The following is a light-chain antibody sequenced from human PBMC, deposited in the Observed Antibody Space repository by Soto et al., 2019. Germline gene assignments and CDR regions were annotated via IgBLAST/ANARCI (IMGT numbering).Light chain of an antibody. J-gene: IGKJ5*01. CDR3: QQRSSWPPT. Sequence: EIVLTQSPATLSLSPGERATLSCRASQSVSSYLAWYQQRPGQAPRLLIYDASNRATGVPARFSGSGSGTDFTLTIRSLEPEDFEVYYCQQRSSWPPTFGQGTRLEIK. CDR1: QSVSSY. V-gene: IGKV3-11*01. CDR2: DAS.